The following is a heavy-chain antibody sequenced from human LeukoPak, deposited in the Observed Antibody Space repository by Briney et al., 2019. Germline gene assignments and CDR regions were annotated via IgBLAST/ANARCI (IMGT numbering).Heavy chain of an antibody. CDR2: VHLDGRT. J-gene: IGHJ4*02. V-gene: IGHV4-4*02. CDR3: AREGGFYRPLDY. D-gene: IGHD3-3*01. CDR1: GGSVINTNW. Sequence: SETLSLTCGVSGGSVINTNWWTWARQPPGKGLEWIGEVHLDGRTNYNPSLESRLTMSVDVSENQVSLKLTSVTAADTAVYYCAREGGFYRPLDYSGQGTLVTVSS.